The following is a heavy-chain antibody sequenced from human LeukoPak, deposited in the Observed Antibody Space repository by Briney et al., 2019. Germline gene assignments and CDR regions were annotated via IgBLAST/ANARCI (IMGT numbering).Heavy chain of an antibody. CDR2: VWYSGGQT. V-gene: IGHV3-33*08. D-gene: IGHD3-9*01. CDR3: ARLGYDILTGSV. Sequence: GRSLRLSCIPSRYTFSNYGIHWVRPAPGRGVEWVADVWYSGGQTYYGDSVKGRFTISRNNSKNTLYLQINSLRAEDTAVYYCARLGYDILTGSVWGQGTLVTVSS. J-gene: IGHJ4*02. CDR1: RYTFSNYG.